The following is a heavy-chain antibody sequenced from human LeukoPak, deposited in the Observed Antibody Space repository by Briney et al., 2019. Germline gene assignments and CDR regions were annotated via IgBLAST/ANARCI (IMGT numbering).Heavy chain of an antibody. CDR1: GFTFTNYY. Sequence: GGSLRLSCAASGFTFTNYYLSWVRQAPGKGLEWVANIKEDESEQYYVDSVKGRFTISRDNAKNSLYLQMNSLRAEDTAVYYCARDNVGGSCYDYWGQGTLVTVSS. J-gene: IGHJ4*02. V-gene: IGHV3-7*04. CDR2: IKEDESEQ. D-gene: IGHD2-15*01. CDR3: ARDNVGGSCYDY.